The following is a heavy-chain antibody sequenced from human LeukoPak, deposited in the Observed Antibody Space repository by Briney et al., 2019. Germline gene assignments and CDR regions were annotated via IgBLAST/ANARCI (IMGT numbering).Heavy chain of an antibody. D-gene: IGHD2-2*01. V-gene: IGHV3-48*03. CDR2: ISSGGRII. Sequence: PGGSLRLSCAASGFTFSSYEMNWVRQAPGKGLEWVSDISSGGRIIYYADSVKGRFTISRDNTKNSLYLQMNSLRAEDTAVYYCARVSRYANDYWGQGTLVTVSS. J-gene: IGHJ4*02. CDR1: GFTFSSYE. CDR3: ARVSRYANDY.